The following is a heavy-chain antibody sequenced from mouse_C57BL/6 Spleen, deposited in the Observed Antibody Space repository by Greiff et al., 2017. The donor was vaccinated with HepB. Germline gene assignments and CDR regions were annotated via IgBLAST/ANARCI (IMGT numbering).Heavy chain of an antibody. D-gene: IGHD1-1*01. V-gene: IGHV1-53*01. J-gene: IGHJ4*01. CDR1: GYTFTSYW. CDR2: INPSNGGT. CDR3: VCVGLITYYAMDY. Sequence: QVHVKQPGTELVKPGASVKLSCKASGYTFTSYWMHWVKQRPGQGLEWIGNINPSNGGTNYNEKFKSKATLTVDKSSSTAYMQLSSLTSEDSAVYYCVCVGLITYYAMDYWGQGTSVTVSS.